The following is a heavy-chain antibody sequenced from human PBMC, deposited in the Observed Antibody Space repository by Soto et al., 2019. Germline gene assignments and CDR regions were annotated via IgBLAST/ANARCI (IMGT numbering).Heavy chain of an antibody. CDR2: ISGSGGST. J-gene: IGHJ3*02. V-gene: IGHV3-23*01. CDR1: GFSFSSYS. CDR3: AKATLRGIVVAGTDAFDI. D-gene: IGHD6-19*01. Sequence: GGSLRLSCAASGFSFSSYSMSWARQAPGKGLEWVSAISGSGGSTYYADSVKGRFTISRDNSKNTLYLQMNSLRAEDTAVYYCAKATLRGIVVAGTDAFDIWGQGTMVTVSS.